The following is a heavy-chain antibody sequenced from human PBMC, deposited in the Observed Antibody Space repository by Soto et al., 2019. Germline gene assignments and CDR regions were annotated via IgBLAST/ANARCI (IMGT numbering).Heavy chain of an antibody. V-gene: IGHV3-23*01. J-gene: IGHJ4*02. CDR1: GFTFSSYA. CDR2: ISGSGGST. D-gene: IGHD3-3*01. Sequence: VGSLRLSCAASGFTFSSYAMSWVRQAPGKGLEWVSAISGSGGSTYYADSVKGRFTISRDNSKNTLYLQMNSLRAEDTAVYYCAKVYYDFWSGYYGSFDYWGQGTLVTVSS. CDR3: AKVYYDFWSGYYGSFDY.